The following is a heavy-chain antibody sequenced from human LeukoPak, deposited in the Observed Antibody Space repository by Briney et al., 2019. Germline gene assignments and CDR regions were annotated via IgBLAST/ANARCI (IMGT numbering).Heavy chain of an antibody. V-gene: IGHV3-48*03. Sequence: QPGGSLRLSCAASGFTFSSYEMNWVRQAPGKGLEWVSYISSRGSAIYYADSVKGRFTISRDNAKNSLYLQMNSLRAEDTAVYYCARGYYDSSGYSDAFDIWGQGTMVTVSS. CDR2: ISSRGSAI. CDR1: GFTFSSYE. CDR3: ARGYYDSSGYSDAFDI. D-gene: IGHD3-22*01. J-gene: IGHJ3*02.